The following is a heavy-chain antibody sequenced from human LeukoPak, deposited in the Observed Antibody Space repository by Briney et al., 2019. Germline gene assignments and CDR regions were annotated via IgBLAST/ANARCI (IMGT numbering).Heavy chain of an antibody. CDR2: IYHSGST. D-gene: IGHD1-26*01. CDR3: ARDIRVGAHHAFDI. J-gene: IGHJ3*02. CDR1: GGSISSSHW. V-gene: IGHV4-4*02. Sequence: SGTLSLTCTVSGGSISSSHWWSWVRQPPGKGLEWIGEIYHSGSTNHNPSLKSRVTISVDKSKNQFSLKLSSVTAADTAVYYCARDIRVGAHHAFDIWGQGTMVTVSS.